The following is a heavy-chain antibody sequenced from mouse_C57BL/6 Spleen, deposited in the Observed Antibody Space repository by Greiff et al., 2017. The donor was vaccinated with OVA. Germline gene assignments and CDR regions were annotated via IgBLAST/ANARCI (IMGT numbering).Heavy chain of an antibody. Sequence: VKLMESGAELVRPGASVTLSCKASGYTFTDYEMHWVKQTPVHGLEWIGAIDPETGGTAYNQKFKGKAILTADKSSSTAYMELRSLTSEDSAVYYCTRGDGAYWGQGTLVTVSA. J-gene: IGHJ3*01. CDR1: GYTFTDYE. CDR3: TRGDGAY. CDR2: IDPETGGT. V-gene: IGHV1-15*01. D-gene: IGHD3-3*01.